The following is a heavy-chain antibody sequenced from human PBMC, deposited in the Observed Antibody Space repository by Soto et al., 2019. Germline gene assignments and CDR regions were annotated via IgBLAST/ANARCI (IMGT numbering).Heavy chain of an antibody. V-gene: IGHV3-15*07. Sequence: GGSLRLFCAASGITFIYAWMEWVRQAPGKRLEWVGRIKSQASGGTIDYAAPVKGRFTISRDDSKNTVYLQMDSLKTEDTAVYYCTHLLSLAHPYSYLWGQGTQVTVSS. D-gene: IGHD2-21*01. CDR1: GITFIYAW. J-gene: IGHJ4*02. CDR2: IKSQASGGTI. CDR3: THLLSLAHPYSYL.